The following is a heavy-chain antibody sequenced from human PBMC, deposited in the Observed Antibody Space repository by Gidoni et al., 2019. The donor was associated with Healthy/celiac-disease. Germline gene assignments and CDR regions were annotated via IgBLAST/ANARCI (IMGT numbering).Heavy chain of an antibody. CDR3: AKDGKKRYSGYGGYYFDY. V-gene: IGHV3-30*18. CDR1: GFTFSCSG. D-gene: IGHD5-12*01. J-gene: IGHJ4*02. CDR2: ISYNGSNK. Sequence: QVQLVESGGGVVQPGRSLRLPCAAPGFTFSCSGMHWVRQAPGKGLEWVAVISYNGSNKYYADSVKGRFTISRDNSKNTLYLQMNSLRAEDTAAYYCAKDGKKRYSGYGGYYFDYWGQGTLVTVSS.